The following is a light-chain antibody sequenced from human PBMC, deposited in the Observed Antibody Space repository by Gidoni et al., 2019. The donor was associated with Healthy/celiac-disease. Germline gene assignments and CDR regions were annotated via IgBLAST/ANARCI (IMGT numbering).Light chain of an antibody. CDR2: LGS. V-gene: IGKV2-28*01. Sequence: DIVMTQSPLSLPVTPGEPASISCRSSQSLLHSNGYNYLDWYLQKPGQSPQLLIYLGSNRASGVPDRFSGSGSGTDFTLKISRVEPEDVGVYYCMQALQTPITFGQXTRLEIK. CDR3: MQALQTPIT. CDR1: QSLLHSNGYNY. J-gene: IGKJ5*01.